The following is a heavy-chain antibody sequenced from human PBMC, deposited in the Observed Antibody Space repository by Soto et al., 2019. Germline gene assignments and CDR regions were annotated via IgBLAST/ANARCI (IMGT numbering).Heavy chain of an antibody. Sequence: GGSLRLSCAASGFTFSSYAMHLVRQAPGKGLEWVAVISYDGSNKYYADSVKGRFTISRDNSKNTLYLQMNRLRAEDTAVYYCARDQRKRYGMDVWGQGTKVTVSS. CDR2: ISYDGSNK. CDR1: GFTFSSYA. CDR3: ARDQRKRYGMDV. V-gene: IGHV3-30-3*01. J-gene: IGHJ6*02.